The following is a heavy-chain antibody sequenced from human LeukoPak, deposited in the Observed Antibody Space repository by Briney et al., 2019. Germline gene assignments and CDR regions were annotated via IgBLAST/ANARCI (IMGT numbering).Heavy chain of an antibody. CDR3: AAPRGSPDQTYYGMDV. Sequence: GGSLRLSCAASGFTFSSYAMSWVRQAPGKGLERVSAISSSGGSTYYADSVKGRFTISRDNSKNTLYLQMNSLRAEDTAVYYCAAPRGSPDQTYYGMDVWGQGTTVTVSS. V-gene: IGHV3-23*01. J-gene: IGHJ6*02. CDR1: GFTFSSYA. D-gene: IGHD1-14*01. CDR2: ISSSGGST.